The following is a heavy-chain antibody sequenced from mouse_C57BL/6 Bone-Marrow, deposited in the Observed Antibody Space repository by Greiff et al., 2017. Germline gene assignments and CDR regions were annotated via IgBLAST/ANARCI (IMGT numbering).Heavy chain of an antibody. Sequence: QVQLQQPGAELVKPGASVKMSCKASGYTFTSYWITWVKQRPGQGLEWIGDIYPGSGSTNYNEKFKSKATLTVDTSSSTAYMQLSSLTSEASAVYCFTSGGAIFYYYDSRLALDYWGQGTTVTVSS. J-gene: IGHJ4*01. CDR2: IYPGSGST. CDR3: TSGGAIFYYYDSRLALDY. D-gene: IGHD2-4*01. V-gene: IGHV1-55*01. CDR1: GYTFTSYW.